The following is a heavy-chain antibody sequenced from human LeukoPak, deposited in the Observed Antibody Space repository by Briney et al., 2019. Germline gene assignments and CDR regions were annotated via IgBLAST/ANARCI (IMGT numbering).Heavy chain of an antibody. CDR2: IYYSGST. D-gene: IGHD3-22*01. V-gene: IGHV4-39*07. CDR1: GGSISSSSYY. J-gene: IGHJ3*02. Sequence: PSETLSLTCTVSGGSISSSSYYWGWIRQPPGKGLEWIGSIYYSGSTYYNPSLKSRVTISVDTSKNQFSLKLSSVTAADTAVYYCARVRPITMIVVVMRGAFDIWGQGTMVTVSS. CDR3: ARVRPITMIVVVMRGAFDI.